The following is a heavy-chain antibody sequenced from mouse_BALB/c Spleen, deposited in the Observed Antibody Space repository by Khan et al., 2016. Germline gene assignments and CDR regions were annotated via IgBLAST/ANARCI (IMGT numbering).Heavy chain of an antibody. CDR3: TRLQYYGYMNY. D-gene: IGHD1-2*01. CDR1: AFDFSRYW. CDR2: INPDSSTI. J-gene: IGHJ2*01. V-gene: IGHV4-1*02. Sequence: EVKLLESGGGLVQPGGSLKLSCAASAFDFSRYWMSWVRQAPGKGLEWIGEINPDSSTINYTPSLKDTFIISRDNAKNTLYLQMSKVRSEDTALYYCTRLQYYGYMNYWGQGTTLTVSS.